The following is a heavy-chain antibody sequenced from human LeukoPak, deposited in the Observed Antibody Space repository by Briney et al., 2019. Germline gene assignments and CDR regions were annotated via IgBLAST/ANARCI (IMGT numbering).Heavy chain of an antibody. CDR1: GGSFSSFV. CDR3: ARETDRPTYGSGSYPQLCY. D-gene: IGHD3-10*01. CDR2: IIPVLGVS. J-gene: IGHJ4*02. V-gene: IGHV1-69*04. Sequence: GASVKVSCKASGGSFSSFVITWVRQAPGQWFEWMGRIIPVLGVSNFAQKFQGRVTITADKSTNTAHMELSRLRSEDTAVYYCARETDRPTYGSGSYPQLCYWGQGTLVTVSS.